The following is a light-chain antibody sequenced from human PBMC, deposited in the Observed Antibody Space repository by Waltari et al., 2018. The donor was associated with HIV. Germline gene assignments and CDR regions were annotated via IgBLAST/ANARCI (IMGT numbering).Light chain of an antibody. CDR2: EDN. J-gene: IGLJ2*01. Sequence: NFMLTQPHSVSESPGKTVTISCTRSSGSIASNYVQWYQQRPGSAPTTTIYEDNQRPSGVPGRFSGSIDSSSNSASLTISGLKTEDEDDYYCQSYDSRNHVVFGGGTKLTVL. CDR1: SGSIASNY. V-gene: IGLV6-57*03. CDR3: QSYDSRNHVV.